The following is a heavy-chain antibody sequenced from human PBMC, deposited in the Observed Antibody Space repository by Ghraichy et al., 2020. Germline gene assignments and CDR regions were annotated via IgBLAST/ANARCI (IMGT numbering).Heavy chain of an antibody. CDR2: IYYSGST. CDR1: GGSISSGGYY. Sequence: SETLSLTCTVSGGSISSGGYYWSWIRQHPGKGLEWIGYIYYSGSTYYNPSLKSRVTISVDTSKNQFSLKLSSVTAADTAVYYCARLWGLVGGNYYYGMDVWGQGTTVTVSS. CDR3: ARLWGLVGGNYYYGMDV. J-gene: IGHJ6*02. V-gene: IGHV4-31*03. D-gene: IGHD4/OR15-4a*01.